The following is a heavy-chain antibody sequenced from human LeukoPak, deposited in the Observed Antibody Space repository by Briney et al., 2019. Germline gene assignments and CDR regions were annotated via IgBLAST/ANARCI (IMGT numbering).Heavy chain of an antibody. CDR1: GYTFTSYG. J-gene: IGHJ6*03. V-gene: IGHV1-69*04. Sequence: SVKVSCKASGYTFTSYGISWVRQAPGQGLEWMGRIIPILGIANYAQKFQGRVTITADKSTSTAYMELSSLRSEDTAVYYCARFQDYDFWSGYPPADYYYYMDVWGKGTTVTVSS. CDR3: ARFQDYDFWSGYPPADYYYYMDV. D-gene: IGHD3-3*01. CDR2: IIPILGIA.